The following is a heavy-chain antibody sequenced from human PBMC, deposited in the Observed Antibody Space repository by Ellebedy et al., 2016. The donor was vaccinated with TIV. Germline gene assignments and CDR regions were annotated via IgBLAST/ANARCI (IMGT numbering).Heavy chain of an antibody. CDR1: GFSFSSYW. D-gene: IGHD4-23*01. Sequence: GESLKISXAASGFSFSSYWMSWVRQAPGKGLEWVANIKQDGSERYYVASVKGRFTISRDNAKNSLFLQINSLRAEDTAVYFCASHKDVLGGDWGQGTLVTVSP. V-gene: IGHV3-7*01. J-gene: IGHJ4*02. CDR2: IKQDGSER. CDR3: ASHKDVLGGD.